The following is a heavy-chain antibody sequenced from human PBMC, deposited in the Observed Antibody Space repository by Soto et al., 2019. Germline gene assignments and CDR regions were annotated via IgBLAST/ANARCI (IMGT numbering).Heavy chain of an antibody. CDR2: IHPGNSDT. J-gene: IGHJ4*02. D-gene: IGHD4-4*01. V-gene: IGHV5-51*01. Sequence: RGESLKISCKGSACSFTSYWIGWVRQMPGKGLEYMGAIHPGNSDTRYSPSFEGQVTISADKSISTVYLQWSSLRVSDIAMYYCARGVDDYTRGGYWGQGTQVTVSS. CDR3: ARGVDDYTRGGY. CDR1: ACSFTSYW.